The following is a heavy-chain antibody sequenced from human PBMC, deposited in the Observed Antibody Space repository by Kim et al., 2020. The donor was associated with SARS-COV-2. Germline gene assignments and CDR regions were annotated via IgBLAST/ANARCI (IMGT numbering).Heavy chain of an antibody. V-gene: IGHV4-39*01. J-gene: IGHJ2*01. Sequence: TCPNPYLKGRSNISVDTSKKQFTLRLSSVTAADAAVYYCARHLRNWYFDLWGRGTLVTVSS. CDR3: ARHLRNWYFDL. CDR2: T.